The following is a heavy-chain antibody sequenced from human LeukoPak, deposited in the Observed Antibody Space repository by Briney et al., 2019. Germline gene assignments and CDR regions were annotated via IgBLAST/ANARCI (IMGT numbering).Heavy chain of an antibody. CDR2: IYYSGST. Sequence: SETLSLTCTVSGGSISSYYWSWIRQPPGKGLEWIGYIYYSGSTYYNPSLKNRVTISVDTSKNQFSLKLSSVTAADTAVYYCARDIPAGRWFDPWGQGTLVTVFS. CDR3: ARDIPAGRWFDP. J-gene: IGHJ5*02. CDR1: GGSISSYY. D-gene: IGHD2-2*01. V-gene: IGHV4-59*01.